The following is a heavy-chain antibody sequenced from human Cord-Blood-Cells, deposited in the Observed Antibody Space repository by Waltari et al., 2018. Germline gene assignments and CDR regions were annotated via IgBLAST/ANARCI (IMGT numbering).Heavy chain of an antibody. D-gene: IGHD2-15*01. V-gene: IGHV3-23*01. Sequence: EVQLLESGGGLVQPGGSLRLSCAASGFTFSSYAMSWVRQAPGKGLEWVSAISGSGGSTYYADSVKGRFTISRDNSKNTLYLQMNSLRAEDTAVYYCAKDTPLEYCSGGSCYFDYWGQGTLVTVSS. J-gene: IGHJ4*02. CDR2: ISGSGGST. CDR1: GFTFSSYA. CDR3: AKDTPLEYCSGGSCYFDY.